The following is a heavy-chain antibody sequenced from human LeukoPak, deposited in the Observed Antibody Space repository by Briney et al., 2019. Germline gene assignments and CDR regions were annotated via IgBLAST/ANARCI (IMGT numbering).Heavy chain of an antibody. J-gene: IGHJ4*02. CDR1: GGSISSSSYY. CDR2: IYYSGSA. Sequence: SETLSLTCTVSGGSISSSSYYWGWIRQPPGKGLEWIGSIYYSGSAYYNPSLKSRVTISVDTSKNQFSLKLSSVTAADTAVYYCARGPLGGSGSYSVDYWGQGTLVTVSS. V-gene: IGHV4-39*07. D-gene: IGHD3-10*01. CDR3: ARGPLGGSGSYSVDY.